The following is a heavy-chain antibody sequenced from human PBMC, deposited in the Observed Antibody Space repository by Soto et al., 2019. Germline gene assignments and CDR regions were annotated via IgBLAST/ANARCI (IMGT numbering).Heavy chain of an antibody. CDR3: ATGGPDCASTTCYLLVAVDI. CDR2: ISHDGNNK. D-gene: IGHD2-2*01. CDR1: GFTFSSYV. Sequence: QVQLVQSGGGVVQPGRSLRLSCAASGFTFSSYVTHWVRQAPGKGLEWVAVISHDGNNKYYADSVKGRFTISRDNSKNTLDLQMNSLTTEDTAVYYCATGGPDCASTTCYLLVAVDIWGQGTMVTVSS. J-gene: IGHJ3*02. V-gene: IGHV3-30*03.